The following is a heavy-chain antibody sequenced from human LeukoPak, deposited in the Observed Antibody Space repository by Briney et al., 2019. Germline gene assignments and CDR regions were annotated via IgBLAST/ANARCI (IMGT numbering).Heavy chain of an antibody. J-gene: IGHJ6*04. D-gene: IGHD3-10*02. CDR3: AELGITMIGGV. Sequence: GGSLRLSCAASGFTFSDHYMTWIRQAPGKGLEWVSYISSSGSTIYYADSVKGRFTISRDSAKNSLYLQMNSLRAEDTAVYYCAELGITMIGGVWGKGTTVTISS. V-gene: IGHV3-11*04. CDR2: ISSSGSTI. CDR1: GFTFSDHY.